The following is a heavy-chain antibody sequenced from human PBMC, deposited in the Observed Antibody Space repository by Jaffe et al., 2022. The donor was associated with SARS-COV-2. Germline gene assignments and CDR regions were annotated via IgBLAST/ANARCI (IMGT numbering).Heavy chain of an antibody. CDR1: GFTFSSYG. Sequence: QVQLVESGGGVVQPGRSLRLSCAASGFTFSSYGMHWVRQAPGKGLEWVAVISYDGSNKYYADSVKGRFTISRDNSKNTLYLQMNSLRAEDTAVYYCAKGFYSSSWYHPTENYYYYYGMDVWGQGTTVTVSS. V-gene: IGHV3-30*18. CDR2: ISYDGSNK. J-gene: IGHJ6*02. D-gene: IGHD6-13*01. CDR3: AKGFYSSSWYHPTENYYYYYGMDV.